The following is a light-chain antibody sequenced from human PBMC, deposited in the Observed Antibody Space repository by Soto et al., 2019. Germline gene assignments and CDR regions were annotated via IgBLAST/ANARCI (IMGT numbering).Light chain of an antibody. J-gene: IGLJ2*01. CDR1: SSDVGGYNY. V-gene: IGLV2-8*01. Sequence: QSALTQPPSASGSPGQSVTISCTGTSSDVGGYNYVSWYQQHPGKAPKLMIYEVSERPSGVPDRFFGSKSGNTASLIVSGLQAEDEADYYCSSYAGSNNLVFGGGTKLTVL. CDR2: EVS. CDR3: SSYAGSNNLV.